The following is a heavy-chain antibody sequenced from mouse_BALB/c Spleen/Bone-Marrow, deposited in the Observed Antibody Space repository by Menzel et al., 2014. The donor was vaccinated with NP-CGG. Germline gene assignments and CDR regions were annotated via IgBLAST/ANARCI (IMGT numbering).Heavy chain of an antibody. CDR2: ISTYYGDA. V-gene: IGHV1S137*01. CDR3: ARESIYYYGSTLDY. CDR1: GYTFTDYA. Sequence: VQLQQSGAELVRPGVSVKISCKGSGYTFTDYAMHWVKQSHAKSLEWIGVISTYYGDASYNQKFKGKATMTVDKSSSTAYMELARLTSEGSAIYYCARESIYYYGSTLDYWGQGTTLTVSS. J-gene: IGHJ2*01. D-gene: IGHD1-1*01.